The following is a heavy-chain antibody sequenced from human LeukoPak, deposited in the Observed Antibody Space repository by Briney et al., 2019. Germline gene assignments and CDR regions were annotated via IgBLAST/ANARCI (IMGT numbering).Heavy chain of an antibody. CDR1: GFTFGDYG. D-gene: IGHD3-3*01. V-gene: IGHV3-49*03. Sequence: PGRSLRLSCTTSGFTFGDYGLSWFRQAPGKGLEWVAFIRSKTYGETIQYAASVKGRFTLSRDDSKSIAYLQMNSLKVEDTAVYYCARAPHYDFILDYWGQGTLVTVSS. CDR3: ARAPHYDFILDY. CDR2: IRSKTYGETI. J-gene: IGHJ4*02.